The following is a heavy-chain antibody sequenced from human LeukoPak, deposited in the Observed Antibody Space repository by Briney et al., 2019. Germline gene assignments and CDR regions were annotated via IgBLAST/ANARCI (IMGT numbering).Heavy chain of an antibody. D-gene: IGHD2-8*02. V-gene: IGHV3-23*01. CDR3: AKSPGYWAHDY. CDR1: GFTFSSYA. J-gene: IGHJ4*02. Sequence: GGSLRLSCAASGFTFSSYAMSWVRQAPGKGLEGVSAVSGSGGSTYYSGSVKGRFTISRDNSKNTLYLQMNSLRAEDTAVYYCAKSPGYWAHDYWGQGTLVTVSS. CDR2: VSGSGGST.